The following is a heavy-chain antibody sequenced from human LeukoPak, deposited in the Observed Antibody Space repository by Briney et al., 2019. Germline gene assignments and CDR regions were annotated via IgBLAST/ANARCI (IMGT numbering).Heavy chain of an antibody. CDR3: ARLRGYSYGLDY. Sequence: GGSLRLSCAASGFTFSSYSMSWVRQAPGKGLEWVANIQQDGSERYYVDSVKGRFTISRDNARNSLYLQMNSLRAEDTAVYYCARLRGYSYGLDYWGQGILVTVSS. J-gene: IGHJ4*02. CDR2: IQQDGSER. V-gene: IGHV3-7*05. CDR1: GFTFSSYS. D-gene: IGHD5-18*01.